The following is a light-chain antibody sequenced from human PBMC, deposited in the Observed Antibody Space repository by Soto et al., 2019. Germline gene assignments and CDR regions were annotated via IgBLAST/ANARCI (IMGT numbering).Light chain of an antibody. V-gene: IGLV1-47*01. Sequence: QSVLTQPPSASGTPGQRVTISCSGSSSNIGSNYVYWYQQIPRTAPKLLISRNNQRPSGVPDRFSGSKSGTSASLAISGLRSEDEADFYCATWEDSLSGLNWVFGGGTKLTVL. CDR1: SSNIGSNY. CDR2: RNN. J-gene: IGLJ3*02. CDR3: ATWEDSLSGLNWV.